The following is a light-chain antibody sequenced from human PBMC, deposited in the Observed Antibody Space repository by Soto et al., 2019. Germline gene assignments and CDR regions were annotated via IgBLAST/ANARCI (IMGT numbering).Light chain of an antibody. J-gene: IGLJ1*01. CDR1: SSDVGGYNY. Sequence: QSVLTQPASVSGSPGQSITISCTGTSSDVGGYNYVSWYQQHPGKARKLMIYEVSNRPSGVSNRFSVSKSGNTTSLTLSGGQAEDEADYYSRGYRSSSTAHYVCGTGSKV. CDR2: EVS. V-gene: IGLV2-14*01. CDR3: RGYRSSSTAHYV.